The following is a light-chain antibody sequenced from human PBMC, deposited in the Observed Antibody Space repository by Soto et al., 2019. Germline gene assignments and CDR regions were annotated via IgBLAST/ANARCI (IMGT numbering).Light chain of an antibody. CDR1: QSVSSNY. J-gene: IGKJ4*01. CDR2: GAS. V-gene: IGKV3D-20*02. CDR3: QQHINWPLT. Sequence: EIVLTQSPGTLSLSPGERATLSCRASQSVSSNYLAWYQQKPGQAPRLLIYGASSRATGIRDRFSGSGSGTDFTLTISRLEPEDFALYYCQQHINWPLTFGGGTKVDIK.